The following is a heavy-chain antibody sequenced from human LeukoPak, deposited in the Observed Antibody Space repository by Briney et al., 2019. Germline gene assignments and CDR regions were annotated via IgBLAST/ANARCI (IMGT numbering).Heavy chain of an antibody. D-gene: IGHD2-2*01. J-gene: IGHJ4*02. Sequence: SETLSLTCSVSGYSFTSGHYWGWIRQPPGKGLEWIANIYHTGSARYNPSLKSRVTISVDTSKNQFSLKLSSVTAADTAVYYCARYCTSTTCILRGFDYWGQGTLVTVSS. CDR3: ARYCTSTTCILRGFDY. V-gene: IGHV4-38-2*01. CDR2: IYHTGSA. CDR1: GYSFTSGHY.